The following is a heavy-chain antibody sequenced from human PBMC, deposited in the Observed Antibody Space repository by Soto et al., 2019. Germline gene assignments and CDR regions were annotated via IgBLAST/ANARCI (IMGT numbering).Heavy chain of an antibody. CDR3: AKGPYGSAYYYGMDV. D-gene: IGHD3-10*01. CDR1: GFTFSSYG. CDR2: ISYDGSNK. Sequence: VGSLRLSCAASGFTFSSYGMHWVRQAPGKGLEWVAVISYDGSNKYYADSVKGRFTISRDNSKNTLYLQMNSLRAEDTAVYYCAKGPYGSAYYYGMDVWGQGTTVTVSS. J-gene: IGHJ6*02. V-gene: IGHV3-30*18.